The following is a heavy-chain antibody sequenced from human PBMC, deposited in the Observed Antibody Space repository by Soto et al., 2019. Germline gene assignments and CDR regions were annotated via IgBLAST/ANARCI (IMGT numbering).Heavy chain of an antibody. CDR1: GGSISSSNW. Sequence: SETLSLTCAVSGGSISSSNWWSWVRQPPGKGLEWIGEIYHSGSTNYNPSLKSRVTISVDKSKNQFSLKLSSVTAADTAVYYCARGLRFLEWAHYGMDVWGQGTTVTVSS. CDR2: IYHSGST. D-gene: IGHD3-3*01. J-gene: IGHJ6*02. V-gene: IGHV4-4*02. CDR3: ARGLRFLEWAHYGMDV.